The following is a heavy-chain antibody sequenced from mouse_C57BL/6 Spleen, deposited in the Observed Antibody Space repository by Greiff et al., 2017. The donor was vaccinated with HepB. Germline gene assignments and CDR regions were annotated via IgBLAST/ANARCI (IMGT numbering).Heavy chain of an antibody. D-gene: IGHD1-1*01. V-gene: IGHV1-50*01. CDR3: ARGREYYYGSSYDY. CDR2: IDPSDSYT. CDR1: GYTFTSYW. J-gene: IGHJ2*01. Sequence: QVQLQQPGAELVKPGASVKLSCKASGYTFTSYWMQWVKQRPGQGLEWIGEIDPSDSYTNYNQKFKGKATLTVDTSSSTAYMQLSSLTSEDSAVYYCARGREYYYGSSYDYWGQGTTLTVSS.